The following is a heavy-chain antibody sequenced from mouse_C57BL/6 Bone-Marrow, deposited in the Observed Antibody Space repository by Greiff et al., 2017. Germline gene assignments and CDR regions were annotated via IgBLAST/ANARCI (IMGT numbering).Heavy chain of an antibody. CDR1: GFTFSDYY. CDR2: ISNGGGST. J-gene: IGHJ1*03. CDR3: ARHYYGSSYWYFDV. Sequence: EVQGVESGEGLVKPGGSLKLSCAASGFTFSDYYMYWVRQTPEKRLEWVAYISNGGGSTYYPDTVKGRFTISRDNAKNTLYLQMSRLKSEDTAMYYCARHYYGSSYWYFDVWGTGTTVTVSS. V-gene: IGHV5-12*01. D-gene: IGHD1-1*01.